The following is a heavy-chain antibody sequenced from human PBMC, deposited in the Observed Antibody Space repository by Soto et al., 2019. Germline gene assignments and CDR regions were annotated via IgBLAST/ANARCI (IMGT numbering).Heavy chain of an antibody. CDR2: IIPIFGTA. CDR3: ARVEGVDWNYPDYYYYYGMDV. D-gene: IGHD1-7*01. CDR1: GGTFSSYA. Sequence: SVKVSCQASGGTFSSYAISWVRQAPGQGLEWMGGIIPIFGTANYAQKFQGRVTITADESTSTAYMELSSLRSEDTAVYYCARVEGVDWNYPDYYYYYGMDVWGQGTTVTVSS. V-gene: IGHV1-69*13. J-gene: IGHJ6*02.